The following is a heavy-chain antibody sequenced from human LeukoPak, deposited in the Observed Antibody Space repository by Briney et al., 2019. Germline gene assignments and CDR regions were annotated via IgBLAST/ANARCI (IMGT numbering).Heavy chain of an antibody. CDR2: ISWNSGSI. D-gene: IGHD6-13*01. J-gene: IGHJ5*02. CDR3: AKALTLGSSSAFDP. CDR1: GFTFSSYG. V-gene: IGHV3-9*01. Sequence: GGSLRLSCAASGFTFSSYGMHWVRQAPGKGLEWVSGISWNSGSIGYADSVKGRFTISRDNAKNSLYLQMNSLRAEDTALYYCAKALTLGSSSAFDPWGQGTLVTVSS.